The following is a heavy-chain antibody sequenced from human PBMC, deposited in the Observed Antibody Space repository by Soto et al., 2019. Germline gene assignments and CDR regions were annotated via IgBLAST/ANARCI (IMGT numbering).Heavy chain of an antibody. CDR1: GGSISSGGYY. CDR3: ARGVLH. CDR2: ISYSGST. J-gene: IGHJ4*01. Sequence: QVQLQESGPGLVQPSQTLSLTCTVSGGSISSGGYYWSWIRQHPGTGVEWIGHISYSGSTYYNTPLKSRVTISVDTSRNQFSLIVNSVTAAATALYYCARGVLHWGQGTLVTVSS. V-gene: IGHV4-31*03.